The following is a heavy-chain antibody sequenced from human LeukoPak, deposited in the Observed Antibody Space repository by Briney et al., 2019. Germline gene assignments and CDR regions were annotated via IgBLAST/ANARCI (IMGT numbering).Heavy chain of an antibody. CDR1: GFTFSSYA. CDR2: ISYDGSNK. D-gene: IGHD2-21*01. CDR3: ARESRDYYCGMDV. J-gene: IGHJ6*02. Sequence: GGSLRLSCAASGFTFSSYAMHWLRQAPGKRLEWVADISYDGSNKYYAASVKGRFTISRDNSKNTLYLQMNSRRAEDTAVYYCARESRDYYCGMDVWGQGTTVTVSS. V-gene: IGHV3-30*04.